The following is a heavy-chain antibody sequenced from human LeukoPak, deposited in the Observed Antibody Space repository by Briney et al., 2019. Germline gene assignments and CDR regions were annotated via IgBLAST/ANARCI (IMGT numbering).Heavy chain of an antibody. V-gene: IGHV1-46*01. J-gene: IGHJ6*02. CDR2: INPSGGST. Sequence: ASVKVSCKASGYTFTGYYMHWVRQAPGQGLEWMGIINPSGGSTSYAQKFQGRVTMTRDTSTSTVYMELSSLRSEDTAVYYCARVSSPAIDHYYYYGMDVWGQGTTVTVSS. D-gene: IGHD6-13*01. CDR3: ARVSSPAIDHYYYYGMDV. CDR1: GYTFTGYY.